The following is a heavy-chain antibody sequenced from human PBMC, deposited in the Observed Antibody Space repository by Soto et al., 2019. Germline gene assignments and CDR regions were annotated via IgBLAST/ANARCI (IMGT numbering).Heavy chain of an antibody. Sequence: GGSLRLSCAASGFTFSNYGIHWVRQAPGRGLEWVTVISYDGSNKYYADSVKGRFTISRDNSKNTLSLQMNSLRDEDTAVYYCAKGLLVSGWYYLDSWGQGTLVTVSS. CDR3: AKGLLVSGWYYLDS. D-gene: IGHD6-19*01. CDR1: GFTFSNYG. V-gene: IGHV3-30*18. CDR2: ISYDGSNK. J-gene: IGHJ4*02.